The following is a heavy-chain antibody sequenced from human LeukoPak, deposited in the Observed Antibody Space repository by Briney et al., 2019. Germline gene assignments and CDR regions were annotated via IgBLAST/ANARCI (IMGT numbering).Heavy chain of an antibody. D-gene: IGHD6-6*01. CDR1: GFTFSSYS. CDR2: ISSSSSYI. J-gene: IGHJ6*02. Sequence: PGGSLRLSCAASGFTFSSYSMNWVRQAPGKGLEWVSSISSSSSYIYYADSVKGRFTISRDNAKNSLYLQMNSLRAEDTAVYYCARIGIAARTSDVWGQGTTVTVSS. CDR3: ARIGIAARTSDV. V-gene: IGHV3-21*01.